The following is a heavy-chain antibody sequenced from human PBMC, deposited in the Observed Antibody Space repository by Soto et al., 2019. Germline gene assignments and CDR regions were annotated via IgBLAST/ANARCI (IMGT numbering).Heavy chain of an antibody. CDR2: ISYDGRDK. CDR1: RFIFSSFA. Sequence: GGSLILSWEASRFIFSSFAMHWVRQAPGKGLDWVALISYDGRDKTYADSVKGRFTISRDNSANTLYLQMEGLRAEDTAMYYSRRHDRLDCTEVFLDGWG. J-gene: IGHJ3*01. CDR3: RRHDRLDCTEVFLDG. V-gene: IGHV3-30*04. D-gene: IGHD2-21*01.